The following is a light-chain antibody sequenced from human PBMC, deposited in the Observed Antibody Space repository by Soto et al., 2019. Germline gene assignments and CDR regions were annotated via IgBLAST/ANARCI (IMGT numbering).Light chain of an antibody. CDR3: CSYAGSYTL. V-gene: IGLV2-11*01. CDR1: SIDVGGYNY. Sequence: QSALTQPRSVSGSPGQSVTISCTGTSIDVGGYNYVSWYQQHPGKSPKLMIYDVSKRPSGVPDRFSGSKSGNTASLTISGLQAKDEADYYFCSYAGSYTLFGGGTKVTVL. CDR2: DVS. J-gene: IGLJ3*02.